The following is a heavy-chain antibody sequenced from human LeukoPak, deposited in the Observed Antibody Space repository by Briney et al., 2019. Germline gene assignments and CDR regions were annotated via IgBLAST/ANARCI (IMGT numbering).Heavy chain of an antibody. Sequence: PSETLSLTCAVSGYSISSGYYWGWIRQPPGKGLEWIGYIYYSGSTNYNPSLKSRVTISVDTSKNQFSLKLSSVTAADTAVYYCARGSFYSGWYVDYWGQGTLVTVSS. J-gene: IGHJ4*02. CDR2: IYYSGST. V-gene: IGHV4-61*01. D-gene: IGHD6-19*01. CDR3: ARGSFYSGWYVDY. CDR1: GYSISSGYY.